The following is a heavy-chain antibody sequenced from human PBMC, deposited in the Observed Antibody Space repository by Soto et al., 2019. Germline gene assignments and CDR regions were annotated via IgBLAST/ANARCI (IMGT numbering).Heavy chain of an antibody. CDR3: ARDLSRDSWNWVDL. J-gene: IGHJ5*02. CDR1: GYTFTDHS. CDR2: IHPNSGDT. Sequence: QVQLVQPGAEVKEPGASVKVSCRTSGYTFTDHSINWVRQAPGQGPEYMGWIHPNSGDTKYTQRLQGRVTMTRDTSISTAYMELRRLTSDDTAGDYCARDLSRDSWNWVDLLGQGTLVTVSS. V-gene: IGHV1-2*02. D-gene: IGHD6-6*01.